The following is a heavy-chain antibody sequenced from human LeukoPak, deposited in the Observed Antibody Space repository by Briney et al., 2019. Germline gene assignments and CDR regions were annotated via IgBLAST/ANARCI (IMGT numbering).Heavy chain of an antibody. CDR1: GYSISSGYY. J-gene: IGHJ6*03. V-gene: IGHV4-38-2*02. D-gene: IGHD6-19*01. CDR3: ARALSGGYTYYYYYYMDV. Sequence: SETLSLTCTVSGYSISSGYYWGWIRQPPGKGLEWIGSGSTYYNPSLKSRVTISVDTSKNQFSLKLSSVTAADTAVYYCARALSGGYTYYYYYYMDVWGKGTTVTVSS. CDR2: SGST.